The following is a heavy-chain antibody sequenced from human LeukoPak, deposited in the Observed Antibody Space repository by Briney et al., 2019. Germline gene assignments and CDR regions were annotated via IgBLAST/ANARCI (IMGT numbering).Heavy chain of an antibody. V-gene: IGHV3-33*01. Sequence: GGSLRLSCAASGFTFSSYGMHWVRQAPGKGLEWVAVIWHDGSNKYYADSVKGRFTISRDNSKNTLYLQMNSLRAEDTAVYYCARVAYRYSGSYYLFDYWGQGTLVTVSS. D-gene: IGHD1-26*01. CDR1: GFTFSSYG. CDR3: ARVAYRYSGSYYLFDY. CDR2: IWHDGSNK. J-gene: IGHJ4*02.